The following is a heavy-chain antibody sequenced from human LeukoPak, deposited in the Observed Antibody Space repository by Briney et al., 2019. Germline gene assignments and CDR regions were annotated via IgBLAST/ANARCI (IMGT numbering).Heavy chain of an antibody. CDR3: ARGETYYYHGMNV. Sequence: EGSLRLSCAASGFTFSSYWMHWVRQAPGKGLVWVSRINSDGSSTNYADSVKGRFTISRDNAKNTLYLQMNSLRAEDTAVYYCARGETYYYHGMNVWGQGTTVTVSS. V-gene: IGHV3-74*01. CDR1: GFTFSSYW. CDR2: INSDGSST. J-gene: IGHJ6*02.